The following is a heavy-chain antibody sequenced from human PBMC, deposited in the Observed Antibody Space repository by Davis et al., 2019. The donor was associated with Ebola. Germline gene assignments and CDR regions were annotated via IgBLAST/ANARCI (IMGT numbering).Heavy chain of an antibody. Sequence: GESLKISCAASGFTFSSYAMHWVRQAPGKGLEWVAFIRFYGTEKYYADSVKGRFTISRDNLQDTLYLQMNSLRAEDTAVYYCSREVRGGFSPMDLWGTGTTVTVSS. D-gene: IGHD5-18*01. CDR2: IRFYGTEK. J-gene: IGHJ6*04. CDR1: GFTFSSYA. V-gene: IGHV3-30*02. CDR3: SREVRGGFSPMDL.